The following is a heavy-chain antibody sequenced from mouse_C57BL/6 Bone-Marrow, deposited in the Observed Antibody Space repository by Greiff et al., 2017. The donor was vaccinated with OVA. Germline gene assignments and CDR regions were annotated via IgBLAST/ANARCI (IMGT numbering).Heavy chain of an antibody. Sequence: EVQGVESGGGLVKPGGSLKLSCAASGFTFSDYGMHWVRQAPAKGLEWVAYISSGSSTIYYADTVKGRFTISRDNAKNTLFLQMTSLRSEDTAMYYCARGWLPTYFDYWGQGTTLTVSS. CDR1: GFTFSDYG. V-gene: IGHV5-17*01. J-gene: IGHJ2*01. CDR3: ARGWLPTYFDY. CDR2: ISSGSSTI. D-gene: IGHD2-3*01.